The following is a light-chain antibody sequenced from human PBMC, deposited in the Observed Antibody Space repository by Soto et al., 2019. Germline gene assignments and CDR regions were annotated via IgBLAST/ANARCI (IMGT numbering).Light chain of an antibody. V-gene: IGKV4-1*01. Sequence: DIVMTQSPDSLAVSLGERATINCKSSQSVLYSSNHKNYLAWYQQKPGQPPKLLIYCASTRESGVPDRFSGGGSATNFTLTISSLQAEDVAVYYCQQYSSSPRTLTFGGGTKVEIK. CDR3: QQYSSSPRTLT. CDR2: CAS. CDR1: QSVLYSSNHKNY. J-gene: IGKJ4*01.